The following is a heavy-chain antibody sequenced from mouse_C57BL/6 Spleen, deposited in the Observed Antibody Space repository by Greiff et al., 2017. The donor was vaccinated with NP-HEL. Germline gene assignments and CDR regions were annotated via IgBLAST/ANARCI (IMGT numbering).Heavy chain of an antibody. CDR2: ISSGSSTI. CDR3: ADDGYYSVFAY. J-gene: IGHJ3*01. CDR1: GFTFSDYG. V-gene: IGHV5-17*01. Sequence: DVMLVESGGGLVKPGGSLKLSCAASGFTFSDYGMHWVRQAPEKGLEWVAYISSGSSTIYYADTVKGRFTISRDNAKNTLFLQMTSLRSEDTAMYYCADDGYYSVFAYWAQGTLVTVSA. D-gene: IGHD2-3*01.